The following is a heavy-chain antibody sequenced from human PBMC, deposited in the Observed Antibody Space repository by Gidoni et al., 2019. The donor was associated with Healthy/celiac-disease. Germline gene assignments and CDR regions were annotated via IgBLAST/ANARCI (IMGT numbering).Heavy chain of an antibody. CDR3: ARDKSSSSPDYYYGMDV. Sequence: QVQLVESGGGVVQPGRSLRLSCAASGFTFSSYGMHWVRQAPGKGLEWVAVIWYDGSNKYYADSVKGRFTISRDNFKNTLYLQMNSLRAEDTAVYYCARDKSSSSPDYYYGMDVWGQGTTVTVSS. V-gene: IGHV3-33*01. CDR2: IWYDGSNK. CDR1: GFTFSSYG. J-gene: IGHJ6*02. D-gene: IGHD6-6*01.